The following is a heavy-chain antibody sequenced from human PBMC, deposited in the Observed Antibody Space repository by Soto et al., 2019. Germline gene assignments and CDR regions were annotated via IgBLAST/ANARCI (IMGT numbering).Heavy chain of an antibody. CDR2: INHSGST. Sequence: SETLSLTCAVYGGSFSGYYWSWIRQPPGKGLEWIGEINHSGSTNYNPSLKSRVTISVDTSKNQFSLKLSSVTAADTAVYYCARVSVYYDFWSGTTGNWFDPWGQGTLVTVSS. J-gene: IGHJ5*02. CDR3: ARVSVYYDFWSGTTGNWFDP. V-gene: IGHV4-34*01. D-gene: IGHD3-3*01. CDR1: GGSFSGYY.